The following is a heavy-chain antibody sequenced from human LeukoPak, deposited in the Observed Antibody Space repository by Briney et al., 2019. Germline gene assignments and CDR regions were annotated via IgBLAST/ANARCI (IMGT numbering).Heavy chain of an antibody. Sequence: SQTLSLTCTVSGGSISSGGYYWSWIRQHPGKGLEWIGYIYYSGSTYYNPSLKSRVTISVDTSKNQFSLKLSSVTAADTAVYYCAREYSSSKESRSLFDYWGQGTLVTVSS. D-gene: IGHD6-6*01. J-gene: IGHJ4*02. CDR1: GGSISSGGYY. V-gene: IGHV4-31*03. CDR2: IYYSGST. CDR3: AREYSSSKESRSLFDY.